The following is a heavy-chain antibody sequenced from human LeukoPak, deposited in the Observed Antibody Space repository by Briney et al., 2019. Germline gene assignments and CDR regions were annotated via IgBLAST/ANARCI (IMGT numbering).Heavy chain of an antibody. V-gene: IGHV3-33*01. D-gene: IGHD1/OR15-1a*01. CDR3: AGSWNIHFDY. CDR1: GFMFNVYG. Sequence: GRSLRLSCAASGFMFNVYGMHWVRQAPGKGLEWVAVIRYDGSDINYAASVKDRFTISRDNSKNTLYLEMNSLRVEDTAVYFCAGSWNIHFDYWGQGTLVTVSS. CDR2: IRYDGSDI. J-gene: IGHJ4*02.